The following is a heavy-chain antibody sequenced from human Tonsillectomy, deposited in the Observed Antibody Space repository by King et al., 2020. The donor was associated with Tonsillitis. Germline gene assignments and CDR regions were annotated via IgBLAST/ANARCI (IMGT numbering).Heavy chain of an antibody. CDR1: GFTFSNYA. D-gene: IGHD3-22*01. Sequence: VQLVESGGGLVQPGGSLRLSCAASGFTFSNYAMIWVRQAPGKGLEWVSVISGSWVSTYYADSVKGRFTISRDNSKKKLYLQMNSLRPEDTAVYYCAKDNSTRDFYDSSGPEGFDYWGQGTLVTVSS. J-gene: IGHJ4*02. CDR2: ISGSWVST. V-gene: IGHV3-23*04. CDR3: AKDNSTRDFYDSSGPEGFDY.